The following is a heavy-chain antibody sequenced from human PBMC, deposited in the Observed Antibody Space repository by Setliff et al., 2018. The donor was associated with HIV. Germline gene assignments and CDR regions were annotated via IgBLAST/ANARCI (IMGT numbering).Heavy chain of an antibody. Sequence: SETLSLTCTVSGGSISSSSYYWGWIRQPPGKGLEWIGSIYYSWSTYYNPSLKSRVTISVDTSKNQFSLKLSSVTAADTAVYYCARSGDYYYMDVWGKGTTVTVSS. CDR3: ARSGDYYYMDV. CDR2: IYYSWST. D-gene: IGHD3-10*01. CDR1: GGSISSSSYY. V-gene: IGHV4-39*07. J-gene: IGHJ6*03.